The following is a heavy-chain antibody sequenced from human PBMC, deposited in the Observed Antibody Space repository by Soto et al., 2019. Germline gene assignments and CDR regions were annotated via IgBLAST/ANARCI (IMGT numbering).Heavy chain of an antibody. CDR2: IYYSGST. CDR1: GGSISSSSYY. Sequence: SETLSLTCTVSGGSISSSSYYWGWIRQPPGKGLEWIGSIYYSGSTYYNPSLKSRVTISVDTSKNQFSLKLSSVTAADTAVYYCASGRGYSYGYEGTVYYYYGMDVWGQGTTVTVSS. CDR3: ASGRGYSYGYEGTVYYYYGMDV. D-gene: IGHD5-18*01. J-gene: IGHJ6*02. V-gene: IGHV4-39*01.